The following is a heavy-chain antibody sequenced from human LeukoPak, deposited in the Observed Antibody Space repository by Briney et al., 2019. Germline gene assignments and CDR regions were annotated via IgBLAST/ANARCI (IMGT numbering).Heavy chain of an antibody. CDR3: ARDLVFWSAPNRDAFDI. CDR1: GFTFSSYG. CDR2: IRFDGSNK. J-gene: IGHJ3*02. D-gene: IGHD3-3*01. V-gene: IGHV3-30*02. Sequence: TGGSLRLSCAASGFTFSSYGMHWVRQAPGKGLEWVAFIRFDGSNKYYADSVKGRFTVSRDKSKNTLYLQMNSLRADDTAVYYCARDLVFWSAPNRDAFDIWGQGTMVTVSS.